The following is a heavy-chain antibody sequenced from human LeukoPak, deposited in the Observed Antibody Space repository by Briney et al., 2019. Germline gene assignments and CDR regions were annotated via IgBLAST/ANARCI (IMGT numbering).Heavy chain of an antibody. Sequence: PETLSLTCTVSGGSISSSSYYWSWIRQPPGKGLERLGSIFHSGSTYYSPSFNSRVTISADTSKNQFSLRLPSVTAADTAVYYCAGWSSGSSAYDIWGDGTMVTVSS. CDR1: GGSISSSSYY. J-gene: IGHJ3*02. V-gene: IGHV4-39*01. CDR3: AGWSSGSSAYDI. CDR2: IFHSGST. D-gene: IGHD1-14*01.